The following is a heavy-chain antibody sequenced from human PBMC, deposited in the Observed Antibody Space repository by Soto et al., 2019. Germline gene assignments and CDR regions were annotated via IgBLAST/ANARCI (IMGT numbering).Heavy chain of an antibody. CDR3: VREVFCSSSSCQVRYGMDV. V-gene: IGHV3-53*01. Sequence: PGGSLRLSCAPSGFTVSSHYMSWVRQAPGKGLEWVSVINSGGSTYYADSVKGRFTISRDHSRNTLYLQMNSLRVEDTAVYYCVREVFCSSSSCQVRYGMDVWGQGTTVTVSS. D-gene: IGHD2-2*01. CDR1: GFTVSSHY. CDR2: INSGGST. J-gene: IGHJ6*02.